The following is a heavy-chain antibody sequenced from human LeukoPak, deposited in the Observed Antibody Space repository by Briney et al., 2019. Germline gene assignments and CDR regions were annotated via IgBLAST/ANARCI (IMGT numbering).Heavy chain of an antibody. V-gene: IGHV1-2*02. CDR2: INPNSGGT. CDR1: GYTFTGYC. CDR3: ARDARWMIAVAVAYFDY. D-gene: IGHD6-19*01. J-gene: IGHJ4*02. Sequence: ASVKVSCKASGYTFTGYCMHWVRQAPGQGLEWMGWINPNSGGTNYAQKFQGRVTMTRDTSISTAYMELSRLRSDDTAVYYCARDARWMIAVAVAYFDYWGQGTLVTVSS.